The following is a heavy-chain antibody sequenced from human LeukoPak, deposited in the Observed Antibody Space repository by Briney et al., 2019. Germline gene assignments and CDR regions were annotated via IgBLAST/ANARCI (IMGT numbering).Heavy chain of an antibody. CDR1: GYTLTELS. D-gene: IGHD3-10*01. CDR3: ARDQGYYYGSGSPLGAFDI. J-gene: IGHJ3*02. Sequence: SVKVSCTVSGYTLTELSMRWVRQAPGQGLEWMGGIIPIFGTANYAQKFQGRVTITADESTSTAYMELSSLRSEDTAVYYCARDQGYYYGSGSPLGAFDIWGQGTMVTVSS. V-gene: IGHV1-69*13. CDR2: IIPIFGTA.